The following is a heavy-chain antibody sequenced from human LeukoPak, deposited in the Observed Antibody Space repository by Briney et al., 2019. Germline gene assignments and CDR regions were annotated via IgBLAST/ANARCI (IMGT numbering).Heavy chain of an antibody. V-gene: IGHV3-21*04. CDR2: ISSSSSYI. D-gene: IGHD3-22*01. CDR3: ARHADDSSGFDY. Sequence: PGGSLRLSCAASGFTFSSYSMNWVRQAPGKGLEWVSSISSSSSYIYYADSVKGRFTISRDNAKNSLYLQMNSLRAEDTAMYYCARHADDSSGFDYWGQGTLVTVSS. J-gene: IGHJ4*02. CDR1: GFTFSSYS.